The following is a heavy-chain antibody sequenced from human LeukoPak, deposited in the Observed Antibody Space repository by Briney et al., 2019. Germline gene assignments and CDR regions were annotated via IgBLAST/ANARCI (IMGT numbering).Heavy chain of an antibody. CDR3: ARVDILTGYSSYGYYYMDV. CDR1: GGSIRSGSYY. CDR2: IYTSGST. J-gene: IGHJ6*03. V-gene: IGHV4-61*02. D-gene: IGHD3-9*01. Sequence: SETLSLTCTVSGGSIRSGSYYWSWIRQPAGKGLEWIGRIYTSGSTNYNPSLKSRVTISVDTSKNQLSLKLSSVTAADTAVYYCARVDILTGYSSYGYYYMDVWGKGTTVTVSS.